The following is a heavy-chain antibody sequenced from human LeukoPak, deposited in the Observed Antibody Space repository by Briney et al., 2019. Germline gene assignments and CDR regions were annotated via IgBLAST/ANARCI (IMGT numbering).Heavy chain of an antibody. Sequence: ASETLSLTCTVSGGSISSYYWSWIRQPPGKGLEWIGYIYYSGSTNYNPSLKSRVTISVDTSKNQFSLKLSSVTAADTAVYYCARDFWTGRFDPWGQGTLVTVSS. CDR1: GGSISSYY. D-gene: IGHD3/OR15-3a*01. CDR3: ARDFWTGRFDP. J-gene: IGHJ5*02. V-gene: IGHV4-59*01. CDR2: IYYSGST.